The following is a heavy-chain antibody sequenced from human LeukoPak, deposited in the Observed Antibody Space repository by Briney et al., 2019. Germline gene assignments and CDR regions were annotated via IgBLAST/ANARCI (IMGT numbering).Heavy chain of an antibody. CDR2: IYYSGST. D-gene: IGHD6-13*01. J-gene: IGHJ5*02. Sequence: SETLSLTCSVSGDSISRSCWSWIRQPPGKGLEWIGYIYYSGSTNYNPSLKSRVTISVDTSKNQFSLKLSSVTAADTAVYYCATGRWGSSWYRGFDPWGQGTLVTVSS. CDR3: ATGRWGSSWYRGFDP. CDR1: GDSISRSC. V-gene: IGHV4-59*08.